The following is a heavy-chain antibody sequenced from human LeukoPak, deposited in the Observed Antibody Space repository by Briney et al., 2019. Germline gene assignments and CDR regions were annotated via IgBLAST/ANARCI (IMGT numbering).Heavy chain of an antibody. CDR3: ARGLQWLVRYYYYYYMDV. CDR1: GGSFSGYY. V-gene: IGHV4-34*01. CDR2: INHSGST. J-gene: IGHJ6*03. D-gene: IGHD6-19*01. Sequence: SETLSLTCAVYGGSFSGYYWSWIRQPPGKGLEWIGEINHSGSTNYNPSLKSRVTISVDTSKNQFSLKLRSVTAADTAVYYCARGLQWLVRYYYYYYMDVWGKGTTVTVSS.